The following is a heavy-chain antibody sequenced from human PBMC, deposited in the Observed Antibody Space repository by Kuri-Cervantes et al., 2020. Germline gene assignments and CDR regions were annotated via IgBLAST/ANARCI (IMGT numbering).Heavy chain of an antibody. CDR3: ARDPHSFNWFDP. Sequence: LSLTCAASGFTFRNFWMGWVRQAPGKGLEWVSYISGSGTTKYYADSVKGRFTISRDNAKNSLYLQMNSLRAEDTAVYYCARDPHSFNWFDPWGQGTLVTVSS. CDR2: ISGSGTTK. V-gene: IGHV3-48*03. CDR1: GFTFRNFW. J-gene: IGHJ5*02.